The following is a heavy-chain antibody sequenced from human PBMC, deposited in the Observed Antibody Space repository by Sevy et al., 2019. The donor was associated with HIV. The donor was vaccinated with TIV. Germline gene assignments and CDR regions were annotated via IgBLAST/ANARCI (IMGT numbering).Heavy chain of an antibody. J-gene: IGHJ4*02. CDR2: LSFGCGEI. V-gene: IGHV3-23*01. Sequence: GGSLRLSCAASGFTFSKYSMSWVRQPPGKGLEWVSTLSFGCGEINYADSVKGRFTISRDNSKSSVYLQMNNLRPEDTAVYYCAREGCTKPRDSWGQGTLVTVSS. CDR1: GFTFSKYS. D-gene: IGHD2-8*01. CDR3: AREGCTKPRDS.